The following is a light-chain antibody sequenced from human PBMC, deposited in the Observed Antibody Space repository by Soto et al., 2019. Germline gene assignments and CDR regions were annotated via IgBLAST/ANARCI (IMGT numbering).Light chain of an antibody. CDR3: QQYDNWPPWT. CDR2: GAS. J-gene: IGKJ1*01. Sequence: IGLAKSPATLSLSPGERATLSCRASESVGSNVAWYQQKVGQAPRLLIFGASTRATGVPARFSGTRSATEFTLTISSLQSEDFAVYYCQQYDNWPPWTFGQGTKVDIK. V-gene: IGKV3-15*01. CDR1: ESVGSN.